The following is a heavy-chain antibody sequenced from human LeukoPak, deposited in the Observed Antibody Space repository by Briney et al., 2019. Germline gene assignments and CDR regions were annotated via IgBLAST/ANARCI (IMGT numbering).Heavy chain of an antibody. J-gene: IGHJ4*02. CDR3: VRVALYYYGSESYYFFEH. V-gene: IGHV3-23*01. CDR2: TSSSDAGT. D-gene: IGHD3-10*01. Sequence: GGSLRLSCAASGFTLSTYAMSWVRQTPGKGLEWVAATSSSDAGTYHADSVRGRFTISRDNSKNTLYLQMNTLRVEDTAIYYCVRVALYYYGSESYYFFEHWGQGTPVTASS. CDR1: GFTLSTYA.